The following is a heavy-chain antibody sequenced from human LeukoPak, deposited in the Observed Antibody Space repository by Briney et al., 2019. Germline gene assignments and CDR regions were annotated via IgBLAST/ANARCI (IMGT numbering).Heavy chain of an antibody. CDR1: GASLSSRH. D-gene: IGHD2-21*02. CDR2: VYTRGST. V-gene: IGHV4-4*07. Sequence: KPSETLSLTCSVSGASLSSRHWSWVRQPAGEGLEWIWRVYTRGSTQYNPSLKSRVIMSIDASRNQFSLRLNSVTAADTAVYYCARAKGRDVVATRERYFDLWGRGILVTVS. J-gene: IGHJ2*01. CDR3: ARAKGRDVVATRERYFDL.